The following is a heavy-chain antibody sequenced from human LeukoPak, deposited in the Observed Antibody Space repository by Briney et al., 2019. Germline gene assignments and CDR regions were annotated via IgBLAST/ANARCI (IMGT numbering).Heavy chain of an antibody. CDR1: GGSFSGYY. CDR2: INHSGST. J-gene: IGHJ4*02. Sequence: SETLSLTCAVYGGSFSGYYWSWIRQPPGKGLEWIGEINHSGSTNYNPSLKSRVTISVDTSKNQFSLKLSSVTAADTAVYYCAREWYDHTIDYWGQGTLVTVSS. CDR3: AREWYDHTIDY. D-gene: IGHD2-8*01. V-gene: IGHV4-34*01.